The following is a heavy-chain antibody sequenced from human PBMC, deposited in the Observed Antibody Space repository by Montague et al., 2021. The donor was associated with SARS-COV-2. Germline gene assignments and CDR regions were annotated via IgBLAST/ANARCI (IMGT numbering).Heavy chain of an antibody. CDR2: IYYSGST. D-gene: IGHD2-8*02. J-gene: IGHJ2*01. V-gene: IGHV4-39*07. CDR1: GGSISSSSYY. Sequence: SETLSLTCTVSGGSISSSSYYWGWIRQPPGKGLEWIGSIYYSGSTYYNPSLKSRVTISVDTSKNQFSLKLSSVTAADTAVYYCARSDLSVIVLVVHATRGGYFDLWGRGTLVTVSS. CDR3: ARSDLSVIVLVVHATRGGYFDL.